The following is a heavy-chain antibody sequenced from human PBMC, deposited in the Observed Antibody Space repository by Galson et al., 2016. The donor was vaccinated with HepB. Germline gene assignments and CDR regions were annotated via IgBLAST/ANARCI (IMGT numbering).Heavy chain of an antibody. J-gene: IGHJ4*02. D-gene: IGHD1-26*01. CDR3: ASASGSNVHFDS. CDR1: GFTFNSYN. V-gene: IGHV3-21*01. CDR2: ISTSSNYI. Sequence: SLRLSCAASGFTFNSYNMNWVRQAPGKGLEWVSSISTSSNYIYYADSVKGRFTISRDNAKNTLYLQMNSLRAEDTAVYYCASASGSNVHFDSWGQGTLVTVSS.